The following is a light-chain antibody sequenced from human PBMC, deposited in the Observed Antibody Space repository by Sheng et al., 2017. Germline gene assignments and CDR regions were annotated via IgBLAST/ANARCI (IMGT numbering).Light chain of an antibody. Sequence: QSALTQPASVSGSPGQSITISCTGSYSDIGNFNYVSWYQQHPGKAPKLMIYDVSHRPSGVSHRFSGSKSGDTASLAISGLQPEDEADYYCSSYRGSSTLLYVFGTGTKVTVL. V-gene: IGLV2-14*03. CDR3: SSYRGSSTLLYV. J-gene: IGLJ1*01. CDR1: YSDIGNFNY. CDR2: DVS.